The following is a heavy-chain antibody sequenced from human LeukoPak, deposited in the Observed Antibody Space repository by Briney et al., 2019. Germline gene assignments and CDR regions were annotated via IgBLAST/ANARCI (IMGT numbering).Heavy chain of an antibody. Sequence: GSLRLSCAASGFTFSSYAMHWVRQAPGKGLEWVAVISYDGSNKYYADSVKGRFTISRDNSKNTLYLQMNSLRAEDTAVYYCAREDIGYCSGGSCYEPDYWGQGTLVTVSS. CDR1: GFTFSSYA. V-gene: IGHV3-30-3*01. J-gene: IGHJ4*02. CDR3: AREDIGYCSGGSCYEPDY. CDR2: ISYDGSNK. D-gene: IGHD2-15*01.